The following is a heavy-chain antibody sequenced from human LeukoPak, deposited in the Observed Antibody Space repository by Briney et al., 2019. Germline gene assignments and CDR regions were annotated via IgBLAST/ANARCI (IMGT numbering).Heavy chain of an antibody. CDR1: GGSISSGSYY. CDR3: ARAKPGIAAAGTRIYYYMDV. D-gene: IGHD6-13*01. V-gene: IGHV4-61*02. Sequence: SQTLSLTCTVSGGSISSGSYYWSWIRQPAGKGLEWIGRIYTSGSTNYNPSLKSRVTISVDTSKNQFSLKLSSVTAADTAVYYCARAKPGIAAAGTRIYYYMDVWGKGTTVTVSS. CDR2: IYTSGST. J-gene: IGHJ6*03.